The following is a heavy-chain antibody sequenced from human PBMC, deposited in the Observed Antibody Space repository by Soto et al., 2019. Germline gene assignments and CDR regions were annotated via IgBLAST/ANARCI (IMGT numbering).Heavy chain of an antibody. D-gene: IGHD2-2*01. V-gene: IGHV1-18*01. CDR1: GYTFTSYG. Sequence: QVQLVQSGAEVKKPGASVKVSCKASGYTFTSYGVSWVRQAPGQGLEWMGWISAYNDNPNYAQKLQGRVTVTTDTSTSTAYMELRSLSSDDTAVYYCAREYCSSTSFYGVDYWGQGTLVNVS. J-gene: IGHJ4*02. CDR3: AREYCSSTSFYGVDY. CDR2: ISAYNDNP.